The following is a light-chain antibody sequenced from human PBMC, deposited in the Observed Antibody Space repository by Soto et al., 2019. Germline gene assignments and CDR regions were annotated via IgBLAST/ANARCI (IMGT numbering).Light chain of an antibody. Sequence: EIVMTQSPATLSVSPGERATLSCMASPSVISNLARYQEKPGQAPRPLIYGASTRATGIPGRFSGSGSGTEFTLTIDSLQSEDSAVYYWQQYNYWWTVGQGPKVEI. CDR2: GAS. CDR3: QQYNYWWT. J-gene: IGKJ1*01. V-gene: IGKV3-15*01. CDR1: PSVISN.